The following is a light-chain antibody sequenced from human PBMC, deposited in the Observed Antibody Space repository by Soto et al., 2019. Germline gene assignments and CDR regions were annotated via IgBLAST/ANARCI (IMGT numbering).Light chain of an antibody. J-gene: IGLJ2*01. CDR2: AVS. V-gene: IGLV2-23*02. Sequence: QSVLTQPASVSGSPGQWITISCAGTNSDVGNYNLVSWYQQHPGKAPKLMIYAVSKRPSGVSNRFSGSKSGNTASLSISGLQAEDEADYYCCSYAGRSTFKFGGGTKLTVL. CDR3: CSYAGRSTFK. CDR1: NSDVGNYNL.